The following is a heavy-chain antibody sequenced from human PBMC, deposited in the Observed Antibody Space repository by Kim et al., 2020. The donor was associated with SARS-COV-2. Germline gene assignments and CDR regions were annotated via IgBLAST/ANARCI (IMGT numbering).Heavy chain of an antibody. V-gene: IGHV1-18*01. D-gene: IGHD6-19*01. Sequence: ANYAQKLQGRVTMTRDTSTTTAYVELGSLRPDDTAVYYCARGQWSLSAVDFWGQGTLLTVSS. CDR2: A. CDR3: ARGQWSLSAVDF. J-gene: IGHJ4*02.